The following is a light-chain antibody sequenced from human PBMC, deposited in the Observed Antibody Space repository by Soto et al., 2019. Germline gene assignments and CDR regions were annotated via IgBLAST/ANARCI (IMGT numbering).Light chain of an antibody. Sequence: EIVLTQSPATLSLSPGERATLSCRASQSVRRYLAWYQQKPGQAPRLLLYDASTRATGIPARFSGSGSGTDFTLTISSLEPEDFAVYYCHRRSNWPRTFGGGTKVDIK. J-gene: IGKJ4*01. CDR3: HRRSNWPRT. CDR2: DAS. V-gene: IGKV3-11*01. CDR1: QSVRRY.